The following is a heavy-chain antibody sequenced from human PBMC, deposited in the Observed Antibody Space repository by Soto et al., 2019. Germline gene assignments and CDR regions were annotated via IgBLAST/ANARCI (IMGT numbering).Heavy chain of an antibody. J-gene: IGHJ5*02. CDR2: IYHGGST. CDR1: GDTMSRGYY. D-gene: IGHD3-16*01. Sequence: SEKLSHPSAGSGDTMSRGYYWGWRRQPPGKGLEWIGSIYHGGSTYYNPSLNSRVTLSIDMTNNHVSLILNSVSAADTAVYYCDRVGNWVPYSYYSTYSTFGDLFDSCGQGT. CDR3: DRVGNWVPYSYYSTYSTFGDLFDS. V-gene: IGHV4-38-2*01.